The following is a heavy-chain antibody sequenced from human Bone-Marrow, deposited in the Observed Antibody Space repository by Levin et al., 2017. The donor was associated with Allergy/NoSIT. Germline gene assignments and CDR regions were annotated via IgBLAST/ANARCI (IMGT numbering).Heavy chain of an antibody. CDR3: AKDEAAAGFYYYYGMDV. V-gene: IGHV3-30*18. Sequence: RAGGSLRLSCAASGFTFSYYGIHWVRQAPGKGLEWVAFISYDGDKENYVDSVKGRFTISRDNSNNMVYLQMNSLRSEDTAVYYCAKDEAAAGFYYYYGMDVWGQGTTVTVSS. D-gene: IGHD6-13*01. CDR1: GFTFSYYG. CDR2: ISYDGDKE. J-gene: IGHJ6*02.